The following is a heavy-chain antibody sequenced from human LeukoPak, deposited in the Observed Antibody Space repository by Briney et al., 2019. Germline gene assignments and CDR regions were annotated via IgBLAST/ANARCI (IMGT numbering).Heavy chain of an antibody. D-gene: IGHD3-9*01. V-gene: IGHV4-34*01. Sequence: SETLSLTCAVYGGSFSGYYWSWIRQPPGKGLEWIGEINHSGSTNYNPSLKSRVTISVDTSKNQSSLKLSSVTAADTAVYYCARAPYYDILTGYYHYYYGMDVWGQGTTVTVSS. CDR3: ARAPYYDILTGYYHYYYGMDV. CDR2: INHSGST. J-gene: IGHJ6*02. CDR1: GGSFSGYY.